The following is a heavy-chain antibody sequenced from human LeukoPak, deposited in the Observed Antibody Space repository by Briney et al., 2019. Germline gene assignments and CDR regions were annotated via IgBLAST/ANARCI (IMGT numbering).Heavy chain of an antibody. CDR1: GGSISSTSYY. V-gene: IGHV4-39*01. CDR3: AKAGVRYFDSSGLYAFDF. J-gene: IGHJ3*01. CDR2: IYYSGST. D-gene: IGHD3-22*01. Sequence: SETLSLTCAVSGGSISSTSYYWAWIRQPPGKGLEWMGTIYYSGSTYHNPSLKSRVTFSVDTSRNQFCLRLSSVDAADTAVYYCAKAGVRYFDSSGLYAFDFWGQGTTVTVSS.